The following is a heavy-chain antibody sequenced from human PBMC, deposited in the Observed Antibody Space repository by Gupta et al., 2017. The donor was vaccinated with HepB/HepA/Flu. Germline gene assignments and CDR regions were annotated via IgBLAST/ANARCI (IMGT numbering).Heavy chain of an antibody. CDR1: GYTFNDYY. V-gene: IGHV1-2*02. CDR3: ARDKRTHYDLWTGYHRRLFDY. J-gene: IGHJ4*02. CDR2: INPNTGGT. Sequence: QVHLVQSGAEVKKPGASVKVSCTASGYTFNDYYIHWVRHAPGQGLEWMGWINPNTGGTNYAQKSQGRVTMTRDMSVTTVYMEMSGLTSDDTAIYYCARDKRTHYDLWTGYHRRLFDYWGQGTLVTVSS. D-gene: IGHD3-3*01.